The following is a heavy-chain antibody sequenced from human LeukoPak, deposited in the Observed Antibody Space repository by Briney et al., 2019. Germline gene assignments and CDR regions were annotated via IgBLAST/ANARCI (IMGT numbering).Heavy chain of an antibody. CDR3: ARDGDAFWFDP. V-gene: IGHV3-7*01. J-gene: IGHJ5*02. CDR1: GFTFSSYW. CDR2: IKQDGSEK. D-gene: IGHD7-27*01. Sequence: VGSLRLSCAASGFTFSSYWMSWVRQAPGKGLEWVANIKQDGSEKYYVDSVKGRFTISRDNAKNSLYLQMNSLRAEDTAVYYCARDGDAFWFDPWGQGTLVTVSS.